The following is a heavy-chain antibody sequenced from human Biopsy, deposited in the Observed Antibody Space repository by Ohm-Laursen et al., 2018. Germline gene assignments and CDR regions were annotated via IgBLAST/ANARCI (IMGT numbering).Heavy chain of an antibody. V-gene: IGHV1-69*13. CDR3: VAYPSSGFFENNDDFAMDV. D-gene: IGHD6-19*01. CDR2: IITVSETA. CDR1: GGAFTNYA. Sequence: ASVKVSCKASGGAFTNYAINWVRQAPGHGLEWIRGIITVSETAGYAERFQGRVTITADVTTTTAYIDLSGLRSEDTAVYYCVAYPSSGFFENNDDFAMDVWGQGTTVIVSS. J-gene: IGHJ6*02.